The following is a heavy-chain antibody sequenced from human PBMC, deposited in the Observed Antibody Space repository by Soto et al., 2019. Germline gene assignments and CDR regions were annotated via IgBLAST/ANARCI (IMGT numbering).Heavy chain of an antibody. CDR1: GFSFSDYA. D-gene: IGHD6-13*01. CDR3: ANRSPYRSGWYSPIFDY. J-gene: IGHJ4*02. V-gene: IGHV3-23*01. Sequence: QPGGSLRLSCADSGFSFSDYAMSWVRQAPGKGLEWVSVISESGGSTHYADSVRGRFTVSRDNSKNSLSLRMNSLRDEDTAVYFCANRSPYRSGWYSPIFDYWGQGALVTVSS. CDR2: ISESGGST.